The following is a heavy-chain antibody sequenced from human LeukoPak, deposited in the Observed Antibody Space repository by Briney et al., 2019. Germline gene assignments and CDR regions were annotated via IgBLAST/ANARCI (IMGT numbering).Heavy chain of an antibody. V-gene: IGHV1-69*06. CDR2: IIPIFGTA. D-gene: IGHD2-15*01. J-gene: IGHJ4*02. Sequence: SVKVSCKASGGTFSSYAISWVRQAPGQGLEWMGGIIPIFGTANYAQKFQGRVTITADKSTSTAYMELSSLRSEDTAVYYCARKYCSGGSCFFDYWGQGTLVTVSS. CDR3: ARKYCSGGSCFFDY. CDR1: GGTFSSYA.